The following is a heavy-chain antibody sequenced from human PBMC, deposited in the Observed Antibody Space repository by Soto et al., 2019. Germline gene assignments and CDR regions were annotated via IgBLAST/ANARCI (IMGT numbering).Heavy chain of an antibody. CDR2: ITDTGGDA. V-gene: IGHV3-23*01. J-gene: IGHJ4*02. D-gene: IGHD3-22*01. Sequence: EVQLLESGGDLIQPGGSLRLSCVASGLTFGSRAMSWVRQSPGEGLEWVSTITDTGGDAKYADSVRGRFAISRDNAKNSLYLQMNSLRAEDTAVYYCATDGNYYDSSGYYYAHGANYWGQGTLVTVSS. CDR3: ATDGNYYDSSGYYYAHGANY. CDR1: GLTFGSRA.